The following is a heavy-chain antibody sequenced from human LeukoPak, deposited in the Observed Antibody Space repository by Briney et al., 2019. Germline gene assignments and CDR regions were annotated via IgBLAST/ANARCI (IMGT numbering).Heavy chain of an antibody. CDR3: ARDNPPTSMIVVRWYYYYMDV. J-gene: IGHJ6*03. V-gene: IGHV3-21*01. CDR1: GFTFSSFS. CDR2: ISSSSSYI. Sequence: PGGSLRLSCAASGFTFSSFSMNWVRQAPGKGLEWVSSISSSSSYIYYADSVKGRFTISRDNAKNSLYLQMNSLRAEDTAVYYCARDNPPTSMIVVRWYYYYMDVWGKGTTVTISS. D-gene: IGHD3-22*01.